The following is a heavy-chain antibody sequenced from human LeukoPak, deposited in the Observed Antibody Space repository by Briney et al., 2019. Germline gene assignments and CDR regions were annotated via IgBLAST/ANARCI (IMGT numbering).Heavy chain of an antibody. CDR2: INPNSGGT. CDR1: GYTFTGYY. V-gene: IGHV1-2*06. CDR3: ARDIYYYYGMDV. J-gene: IGHJ6*02. Sequence: ASVKVSCKASGYTFTGYYMHWVRQAPGQGLEWMGRINPNSGGTNYAQKFQGRVTMTRDTSISTAYMELSRLRSDDTAVYYCARDIYYYYGMDVWGQGTTVTVSS.